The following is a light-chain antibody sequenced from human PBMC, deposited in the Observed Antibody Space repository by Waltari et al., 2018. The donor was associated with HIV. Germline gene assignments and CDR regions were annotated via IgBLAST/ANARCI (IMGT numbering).Light chain of an antibody. CDR1: QDIKNY. CDR3: QQYDSLPPA. J-gene: IGKJ5*01. CDR2: DAS. Sequence: DIQMTQSPSSLSASVGDRVTITCQASQDIKNYLIWYQQKPGKAPELLIYDASILETGVPSRFSASGSGTHFTFIVSSLQPEDFATYYCQQYDSLPPAFGQGTRLDIK. V-gene: IGKV1-33*01.